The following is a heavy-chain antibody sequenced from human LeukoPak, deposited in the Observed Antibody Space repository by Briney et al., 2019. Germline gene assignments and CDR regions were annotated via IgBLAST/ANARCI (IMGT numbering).Heavy chain of an antibody. Sequence: SETLSLTCSVSGGSISSSTYYWGWVRQPPGKGLEWIGSIYYSGSTYYNPSLKSRVTISVDTSKNQFSLKLSSVTAADTAVYYCARAPESVRSAMVTIYFDYWGQGTLVTVSS. V-gene: IGHV4-39*07. D-gene: IGHD5-18*01. CDR3: ARAPESVRSAMVTIYFDY. CDR1: GGSISSSTYY. J-gene: IGHJ4*02. CDR2: IYYSGST.